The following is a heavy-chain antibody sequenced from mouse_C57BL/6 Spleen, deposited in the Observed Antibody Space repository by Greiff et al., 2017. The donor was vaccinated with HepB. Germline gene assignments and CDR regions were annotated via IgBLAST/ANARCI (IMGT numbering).Heavy chain of an antibody. CDR3: AREGNYYGSSYRGWYCDV. V-gene: IGHV1-63*01. D-gene: IGHD1-1*01. Sequence: QVQLQQSGAELVRPGTSVKMSCKASGYTFTNYWIGWAKQRPGHGLEWIGDIYPGGGYTNYNEKFKGKATLTADKSSSTAYMQFSSLTSEDSAIYYCAREGNYYGSSYRGWYCDVWGTGTTVTVSS. CDR1: GYTFTNYW. CDR2: IYPGGGYT. J-gene: IGHJ1*03.